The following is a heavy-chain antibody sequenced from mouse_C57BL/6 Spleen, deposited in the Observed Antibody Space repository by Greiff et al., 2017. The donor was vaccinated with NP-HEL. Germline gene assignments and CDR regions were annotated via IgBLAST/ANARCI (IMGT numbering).Heavy chain of an antibody. D-gene: IGHD1-1*01. J-gene: IGHJ2*01. CDR2: IHPNSGST. CDR3: ARSDTTGGFDY. Sequence: QVQLQQPGAELVKPGASVKLSCKASGYTFTSYWMHWVKQRPGQGLEWIGMIHPNSGSTKYNEKFKSKATLTVDKSSSTAYMQLSSLTSEDSAVYYCARSDTTGGFDYWGQGTTLTVSS. V-gene: IGHV1-64*01. CDR1: GYTFTSYW.